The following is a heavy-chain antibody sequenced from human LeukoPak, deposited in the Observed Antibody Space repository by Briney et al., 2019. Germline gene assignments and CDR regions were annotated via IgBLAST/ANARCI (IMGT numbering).Heavy chain of an antibody. D-gene: IGHD3-10*01. V-gene: IGHV4-34*01. CDR1: GGSFSGYY. CDR3: ARQPIVPGDGSWFDY. J-gene: IGHJ4*02. CDR2: INHSGST. Sequence: SETLSLTCAVYGGSFSGYYWSWIRQPPGKGLEWIGEINHSGSTNYNPSLKSRVTISVDTSKNQFSLKLSSVTAADTAVYYCARQPIVPGDGSWFDYWGQGTLVTVSS.